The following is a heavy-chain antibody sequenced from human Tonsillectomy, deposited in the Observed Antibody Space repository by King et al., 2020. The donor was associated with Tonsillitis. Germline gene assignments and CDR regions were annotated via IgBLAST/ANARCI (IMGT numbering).Heavy chain of an antibody. J-gene: IGHJ4*02. D-gene: IGHD4-17*01. CDR2: ISYDGSNK. CDR1: GFTFSSYA. Sequence: VQLVESGGGVVQPGRSLRLSCAASGFTFSSYAMHWVRQAPGKGLGWVAVISYDGSNKYYADSVKGRFTISRDNSKNTLYLHMNSLRAEDTAVYYCARDSPTTYDYGDYYLDYWGQATLVTVSS. V-gene: IGHV3-30*04. CDR3: ARDSPTTYDYGDYYLDY.